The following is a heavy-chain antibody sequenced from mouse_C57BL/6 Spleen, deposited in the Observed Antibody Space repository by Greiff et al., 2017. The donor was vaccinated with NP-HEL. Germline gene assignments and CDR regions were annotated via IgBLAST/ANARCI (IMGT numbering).Heavy chain of an antibody. CDR2: INPSTGGT. CDR1: GYSFTGYY. D-gene: IGHD1-1*01. V-gene: IGHV1-42*01. Sequence: VQLQQSGPELVKPGASVKISCKASGYSFTGYYMNWVKQSPEKSLEWIGEINPSTGGTTYNQKFKAKATLTVDKSSSTAYMQLKSLTSEDSAVYYCAGQSPLTTVVNYWGQGTTLTVSS. CDR3: AGQSPLTTVVNY. J-gene: IGHJ2*01.